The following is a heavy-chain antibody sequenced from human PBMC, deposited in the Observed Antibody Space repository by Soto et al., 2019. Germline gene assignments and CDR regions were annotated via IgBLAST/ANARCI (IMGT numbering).Heavy chain of an antibody. CDR2: ISGSGGST. V-gene: IGHV3-23*01. J-gene: IGHJ4*02. CDR3: VKGTLMWFGAGDY. D-gene: IGHD3-10*01. CDR1: GFTFSRNS. Sequence: EVQLLESGGGLVQPGGSLRLSCAASGFTFSRNSMSWVRQAPGKGLEWVSAISGSGGSTYYADSVKGRFTISRDNSKSQVYLQLNSLRVEGPAVYFFVKGTLMWFGAGDYWGQGTLVTVSS.